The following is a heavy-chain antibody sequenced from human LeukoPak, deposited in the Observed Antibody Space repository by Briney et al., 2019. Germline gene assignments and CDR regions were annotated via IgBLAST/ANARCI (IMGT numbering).Heavy chain of an antibody. Sequence: SETLSLTCTVSGGSISSGDYYWSWIRQPPGKGLEWIGYIYYSGSTYYNPSLKSRVTISVDTSKNQFSLKLSSVTAAGTAVYYCARAVRYYDSSGYPSAIVPYYFDYWGQGTLVTVSS. J-gene: IGHJ4*02. CDR3: ARAVRYYDSSGYPSAIVPYYFDY. CDR2: IYYSGST. D-gene: IGHD3-22*01. CDR1: GGSISSGDYY. V-gene: IGHV4-30-4*01.